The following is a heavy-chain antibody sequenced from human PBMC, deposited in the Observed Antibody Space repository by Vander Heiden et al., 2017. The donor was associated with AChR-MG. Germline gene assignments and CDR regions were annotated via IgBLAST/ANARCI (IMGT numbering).Heavy chain of an antibody. J-gene: IGHJ4*02. CDR3: ARIPNRRYYYDSSGLGIYYFDY. D-gene: IGHD3-22*01. V-gene: IGHV4-59*01. CDR2: IYYSGST. Sequence: QVQLQESGPRLVKPSETLSLTCTVSGGSISSYYWSWIRQPPGKGLEWIGYIYYSGSTNYNPSLKSRVTISVDTSKNQFSLKLSSVTAADTAVYYCARIPNRRYYYDSSGLGIYYFDYWGQGTLVTVSS. CDR1: GGSISSYY.